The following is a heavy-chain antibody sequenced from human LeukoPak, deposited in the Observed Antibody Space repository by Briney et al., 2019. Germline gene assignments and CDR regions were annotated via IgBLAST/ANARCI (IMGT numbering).Heavy chain of an antibody. J-gene: IGHJ4*02. CDR2: INSDGSST. Sequence: PGGSLRLSCAASGFTFSSYWMHWVRQAPGKGLVWVSRINSDGSSTSYADSVRGRFSISRDNAKNTLYLQMNSLRAEDTAVYYCARFALKTPPTDWGQGTLVTVSS. CDR3: ARFALKTPPTD. V-gene: IGHV3-74*01. CDR1: GFTFSSYW.